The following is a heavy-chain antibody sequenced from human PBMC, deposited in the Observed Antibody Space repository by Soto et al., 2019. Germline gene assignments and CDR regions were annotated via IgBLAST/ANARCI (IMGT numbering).Heavy chain of an antibody. J-gene: IGHJ4*02. CDR2: IRSKANSYAT. CDR3: TSLRARMGSSGVIGY. V-gene: IGHV3-73*01. D-gene: IGHD6-6*01. Sequence: GGSLRLSCAASGFTFSGSAMHWVRQASGKGLEWVGRIRSKANSYATAYAASVKGRFTISRDDSKNTAYLQMNSLKTEDTAVYYCTSLRARMGSSGVIGYWGQGTLVTVSS. CDR1: GFTFSGSA.